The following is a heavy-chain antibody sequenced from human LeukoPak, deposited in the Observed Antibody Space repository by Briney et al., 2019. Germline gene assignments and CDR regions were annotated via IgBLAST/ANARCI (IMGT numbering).Heavy chain of an antibody. V-gene: IGHV3-23*01. CDR2: ISGSGGST. J-gene: IGHJ4*02. CDR3: AKDLAYSGSYLGYFDY. Sequence: PGGSLRLSCAASGFTFSSYAMSWVRQAPGKGLEWVSAISGSGGSTYYADSVKGRFTISRDNSKNTLYLQMNSLRAEDTAVYYCAKDLAYSGSYLGYFDYWGQGTLVTVSS. D-gene: IGHD1-26*01. CDR1: GFTFSSYA.